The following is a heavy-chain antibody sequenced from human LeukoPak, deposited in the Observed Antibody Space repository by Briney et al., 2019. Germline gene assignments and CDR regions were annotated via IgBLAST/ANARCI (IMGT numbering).Heavy chain of an antibody. CDR2: IYYSGST. V-gene: IGHV4-39*01. CDR1: GGSISSSSSY. D-gene: IGHD4-17*01. J-gene: IGHJ4*02. CDR3: ARAVRIYGDLTLFDY. Sequence: SETLSLTCTASGGSISSSSSYWGWIRQPPGKGLEWIGSIYYSGSTYYNPSLKSRVTISVDTSKNQFSLKLSSVTAADTAVYYCARAVRIYGDLTLFDYWGQGTLVTVSS.